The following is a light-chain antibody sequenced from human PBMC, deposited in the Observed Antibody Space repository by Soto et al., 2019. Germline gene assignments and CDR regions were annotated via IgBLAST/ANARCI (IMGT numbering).Light chain of an antibody. J-gene: IGLJ1*01. CDR3: ATWDDSVYV. V-gene: IGLV2-8*01. Sequence: QSVLTQPPSASGSPGQSVAISCTGTSSDVGGYNYVSWYQQHPGKAPKLMIYEVNKRPSGVPDRFSGSKSGNTASLTVSGLQAEDEADYYCATWDDSVYVFGTGTKVTVL. CDR1: SSDVGGYNY. CDR2: EVN.